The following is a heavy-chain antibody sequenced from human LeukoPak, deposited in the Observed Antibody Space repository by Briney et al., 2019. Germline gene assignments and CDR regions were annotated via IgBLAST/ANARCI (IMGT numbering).Heavy chain of an antibody. V-gene: IGHV4-59*01. J-gene: IGHJ4*02. D-gene: IGHD6-19*01. Sequence: SETLSLTCTVSGGSISSYYWSWIRQPPGKGLEWIGYVYYSGSTNYNPFLKSRVTISVDTSKNQFSLKLSSVTAADTAVYYCARVAQSSSDYWGQGTLVTVSS. CDR3: ARVAQSSSDY. CDR1: GGSISSYY. CDR2: VYYSGST.